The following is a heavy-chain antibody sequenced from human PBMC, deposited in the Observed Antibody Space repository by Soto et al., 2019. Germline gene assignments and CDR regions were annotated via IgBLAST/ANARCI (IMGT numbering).Heavy chain of an antibody. Sequence: QVQLQESGPGLIKPSETLSVTCSVSGTSIRGYYWTWIRQPPGKGLEWIGYIYYTGTTKYHPSLKSRVTISVDTSKNQFSLRLNSVTAADTAVYYCAREVSSFGSNHFDSWGQGALVTVSS. J-gene: IGHJ4*02. D-gene: IGHD3-10*01. CDR2: IYYTGTT. CDR1: GTSIRGYY. V-gene: IGHV4-59*01. CDR3: AREVSSFGSNHFDS.